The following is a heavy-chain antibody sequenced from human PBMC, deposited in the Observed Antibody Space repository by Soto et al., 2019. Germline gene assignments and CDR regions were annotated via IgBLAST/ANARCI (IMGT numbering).Heavy chain of an antibody. Sequence: ESGGGVVQPGRSLRLSCAASGFTFSSYGMHWVRQAPGKGLEWVAVISYDGSNKYYADSVKGRFTISRDNSKNTLYLQMNSLRAEDTAVYYCAKGKSTYYDILGSDVWGQGTTVTVSS. CDR1: GFTFSSYG. V-gene: IGHV3-30*18. D-gene: IGHD3-9*01. CDR3: AKGKSTYYDILGSDV. CDR2: ISYDGSNK. J-gene: IGHJ6*02.